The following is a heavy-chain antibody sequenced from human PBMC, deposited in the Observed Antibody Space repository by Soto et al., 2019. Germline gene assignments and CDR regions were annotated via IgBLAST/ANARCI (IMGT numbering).Heavy chain of an antibody. CDR3: AARISITGAHDAFNL. J-gene: IGHJ3*01. Sequence: GGSLRLSCAASGFTFSSYGMHWVRQAPGKGLEWVAVISYAGSNKYYADSVKGRFTISRDNAKNTLYLQMDSLRVEDTALYYCAARISITGAHDAFNLWGRGTMVTVSS. D-gene: IGHD1-20*01. CDR1: GFTFSSYG. V-gene: IGHV3-30*03. CDR2: ISYAGSNK.